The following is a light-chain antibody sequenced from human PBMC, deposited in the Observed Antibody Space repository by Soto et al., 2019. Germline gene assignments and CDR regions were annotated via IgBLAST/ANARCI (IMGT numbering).Light chain of an antibody. V-gene: IGKV1-9*01. CDR3: QQSYSTPWT. Sequence: DIQLTQSPSFLSASVGDRVTITCRASQGIRSYLAWYQQKPGKAPKLLIYAASTLQSGVPSRFSGSGSGTEFSLTISSLQPEDFATYFCQQSYSTPWTFGQGTKVDIK. J-gene: IGKJ1*01. CDR1: QGIRSY. CDR2: AAS.